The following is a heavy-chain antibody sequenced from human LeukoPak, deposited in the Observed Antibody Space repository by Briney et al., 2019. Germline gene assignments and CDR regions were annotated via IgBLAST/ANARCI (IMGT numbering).Heavy chain of an antibody. D-gene: IGHD2-2*01. Sequence: PSETLSLTCDVYGGSFSGYYWSWIRQPPGKGLEWIGEINHSGSNNYNPSLKSRVTISVDTSKNQFSLNLSSVTAADTAVYYCARGGCSSTSRRTPYYYYGMDVWGQGTTVTVSS. CDR3: ARGGCSSTSRRTPYYYYGMDV. V-gene: IGHV4-34*01. J-gene: IGHJ6*02. CDR1: GGSFSGYY. CDR2: INHSGSN.